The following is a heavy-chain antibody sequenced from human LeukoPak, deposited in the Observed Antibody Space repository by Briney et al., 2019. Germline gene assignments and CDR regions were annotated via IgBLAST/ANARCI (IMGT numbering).Heavy chain of an antibody. CDR1: KFTLNIYT. CDR2: RSYDGNKK. D-gene: IGHD3-10*01. V-gene: IGHV3-30-3*01. J-gene: IGHJ3*02. CDR3: ASSSWSYLEAALDI. Sequence: GGSLRLSCAAAKFTLNIYTMHWVRQAPGKGLECVALRSYDGNKKDYTDSVKGRFTIFRDISKNILYLEMRSLRLEDTAMYYCASSSWSYLEAALDISGQGTMVTVSS.